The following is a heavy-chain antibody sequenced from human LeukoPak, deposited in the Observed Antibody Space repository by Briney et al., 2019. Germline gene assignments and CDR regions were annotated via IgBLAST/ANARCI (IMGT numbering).Heavy chain of an antibody. J-gene: IGHJ4*02. Sequence: SETLSLTCTVSGGSISSSSAYWGWIRQPPGKGLEWVGSIYYSKNTYYNPSLKSRVTISADTSKNQFSLTLGSVSATDTAVYYCVSPRGFSYGYFDYWGQGTLVTVSS. CDR3: VSPRGFSYGYFDY. D-gene: IGHD5-18*01. V-gene: IGHV4-39*01. CDR2: IYYSKNT. CDR1: GGSISSSSAY.